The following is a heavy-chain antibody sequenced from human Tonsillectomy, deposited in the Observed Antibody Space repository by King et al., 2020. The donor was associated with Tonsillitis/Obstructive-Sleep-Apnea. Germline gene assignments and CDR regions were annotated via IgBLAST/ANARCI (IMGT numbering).Heavy chain of an antibody. V-gene: IGHV5-51*01. Sequence: QLVQSGAEVKKPGESLKISCKGSGYTFTNYWIAWVRQMPGKGLEWMGFIYPGDSDTRYSPSFQGQVTISADKSINTAYLQWSSLKASDTAMYYCASSLEDQLLPYFFEYWGQGTLVTVSS. CDR2: IYPGDSDT. CDR3: ASSLEDQLLPYFFEY. D-gene: IGHD1-26*01. CDR1: GYTFTNYW. J-gene: IGHJ4*02.